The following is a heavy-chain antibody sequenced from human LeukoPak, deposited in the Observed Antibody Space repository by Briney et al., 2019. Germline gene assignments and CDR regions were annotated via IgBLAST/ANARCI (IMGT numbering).Heavy chain of an antibody. CDR1: GYSISNGYY. Sequence: SETLSLTCTVSGYSISNGYYWDWIRQPPGWGLEWIGNIYRSGSTSYNPSLKSRVTISVDTSKNQFSLKVNSVTAADTAVYYCARRHSSGWFYYWGQGTLVTVSS. V-gene: IGHV4-38-2*02. CDR2: IYRSGST. J-gene: IGHJ4*02. D-gene: IGHD6-19*01. CDR3: ARRHSSGWFYY.